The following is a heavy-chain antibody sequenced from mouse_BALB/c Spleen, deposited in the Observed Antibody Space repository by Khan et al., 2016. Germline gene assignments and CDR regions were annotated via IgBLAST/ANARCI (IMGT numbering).Heavy chain of an antibody. D-gene: IGHD2-1*01. CDR2: ISTYYGDT. J-gene: IGHJ4*01. Sequence: QVQLQQSGAELVRPGVSVKISCKGSGYTFTDYAMHWVKQSHAKSLEWIGVISTYYGDTSYNQKFEGKATMTVDKSSSTAYMELARLTSEDSAIXYCTREGLNYDYAMDYWGQGPSVTVSS. V-gene: IGHV1S137*01. CDR1: GYTFTDYA. CDR3: TREGLNYDYAMDY.